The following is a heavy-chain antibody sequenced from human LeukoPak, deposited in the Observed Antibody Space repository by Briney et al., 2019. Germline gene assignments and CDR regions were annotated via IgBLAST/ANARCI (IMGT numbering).Heavy chain of an antibody. J-gene: IGHJ4*02. Sequence: GGTLRLSCAASGFTFSRYGMSWVRQAPGKGLEWVAVISYDGSNKYADSVKGRFTISRDNSKNTLFLQMNSLRPDDTAVYYCATTLGSGWKFDYWGQGTLVTVSS. V-gene: IGHV3-30*03. CDR1: GFTFSRYG. D-gene: IGHD6-19*01. CDR2: ISYDGSNK. CDR3: ATTLGSGWKFDY.